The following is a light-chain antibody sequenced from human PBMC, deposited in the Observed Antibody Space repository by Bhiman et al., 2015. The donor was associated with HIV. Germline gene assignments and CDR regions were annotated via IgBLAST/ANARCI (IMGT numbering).Light chain of an antibody. Sequence: NFMLTQPHSVSDSPGQTVTISCTRTSGTFTSTSVQWYQQRPGSSPTLVIYEDTLRPIGVPDRFSGFVDTSSNSASLTISGLTTEDEADYYCQSYDVSVHVVFGGGTKLTVL. V-gene: IGLV6-57*01. J-gene: IGLJ2*01. CDR3: QSYDVSVHVV. CDR2: EDT. CDR1: SGTFTSTS.